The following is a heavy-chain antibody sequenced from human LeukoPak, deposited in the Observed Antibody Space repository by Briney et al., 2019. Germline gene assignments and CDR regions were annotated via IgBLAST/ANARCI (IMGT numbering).Heavy chain of an antibody. CDR1: GFTFDDYT. J-gene: IGHJ4*02. V-gene: IGHV3-43*01. D-gene: IGHD6-19*01. Sequence: GGSLRLSCAASGFTFDDYTMHWVRQAPGKGLEWVSLISWDGGSTYYADSVKGRFTISRDNSKNSLYLQMNSLRTEDTALYYCAKDSSAWGSGWHDFDYWGQGTLVTVSS. CDR3: AKDSSAWGSGWHDFDY. CDR2: ISWDGGST.